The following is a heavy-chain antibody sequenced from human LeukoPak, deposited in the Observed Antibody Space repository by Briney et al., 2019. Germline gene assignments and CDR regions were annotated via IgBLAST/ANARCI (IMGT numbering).Heavy chain of an antibody. CDR3: ARRAVTIDY. CDR2: VYYSGST. D-gene: IGHD4-11*01. V-gene: IGHV4-39*01. Sequence: SETLSLTCTVSGVSISSSSYYWGWIRQPPGKGLEWIGSVYYSGSTYYNPSLKSRVTISVDTSKNQFSLKLSSVTAADTAVYYCARRAVTIDYWGQGTLVTVSS. J-gene: IGHJ4*02. CDR1: GVSISSSSYY.